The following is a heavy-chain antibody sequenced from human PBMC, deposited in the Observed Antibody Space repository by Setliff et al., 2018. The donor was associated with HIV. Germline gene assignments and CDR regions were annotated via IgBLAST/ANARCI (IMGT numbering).Heavy chain of an antibody. D-gene: IGHD3-9*01. V-gene: IGHV4-61*02. CDR2: IYTSGST. CDR1: GGSISSGSYY. Sequence: SETLSLTCTVSGGSISSGSYYWNWIRHPAGKGLEWIGRIYTSGSTNYNPSLKSRVTISVDTSKNQFSLKLSSVTAADTAVYYCASYDILTGPLGYWGQGTLVTVSS. J-gene: IGHJ4*02. CDR3: ASYDILTGPLGY.